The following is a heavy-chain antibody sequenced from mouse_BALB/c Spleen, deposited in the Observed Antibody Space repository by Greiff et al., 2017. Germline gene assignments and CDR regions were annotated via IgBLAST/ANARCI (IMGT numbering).Heavy chain of an antibody. CDR1: GYTFTSYT. CDR3: ARSYYYGSSRAWYFDV. Sequence: QVQLQQSAAELARPGASVKMSCKASGYTFTSYTMHWVKQRPGQGLEWIGYINPSSGYTEYNQKFKDKTTLTADKSSSTAYMQLSSLTSEDSAVYYCARSYYYGSSRAWYFDVWGAGTTVTVSS. CDR2: INPSSGYT. D-gene: IGHD1-1*01. J-gene: IGHJ1*01. V-gene: IGHV1-4*02.